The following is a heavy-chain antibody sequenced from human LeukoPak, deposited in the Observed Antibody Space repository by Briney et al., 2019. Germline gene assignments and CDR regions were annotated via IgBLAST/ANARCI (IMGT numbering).Heavy chain of an antibody. Sequence: GGSLRLSCAASGFTFSSYAMSWVRQAPGKGLEWVSAISGSGENTNYADSVKGRFTMSRDNSRNMLYLQMNSLRNEDTAKYYCAKTVSGSYSYQGGDYWGQGTLVTVSS. J-gene: IGHJ4*02. CDR3: AKTVSGSYSYQGGDY. CDR1: GFTFSSYA. CDR2: ISGSGENT. D-gene: IGHD3-16*02. V-gene: IGHV3-23*01.